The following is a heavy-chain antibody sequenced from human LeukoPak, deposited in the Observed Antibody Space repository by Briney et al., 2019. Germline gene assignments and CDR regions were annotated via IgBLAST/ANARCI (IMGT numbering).Heavy chain of an antibody. CDR2: IYYSGST. V-gene: IGHV4-39*07. D-gene: IGHD3-9*01. J-gene: IGHJ6*03. CDR1: GGSISSSPYY. Sequence: SETLSLTCTVSGGSISSSPYYWGWIRQPPGKGLEWIGTIYYSGSTYYNPSLKSRVTMSVDTSKNQFSLKLSSVTAADTAVYYCARLNYDILTGSPNYYYYYMDIWGKGTTVTISS. CDR3: ARLNYDILTGSPNYYYYYMDI.